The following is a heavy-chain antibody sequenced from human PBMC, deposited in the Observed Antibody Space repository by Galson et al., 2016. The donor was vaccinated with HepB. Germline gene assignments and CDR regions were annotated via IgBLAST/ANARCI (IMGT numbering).Heavy chain of an antibody. CDR2: IVSDGSTS. CDR3: ARGDGTGYHQSPDY. J-gene: IGHJ4*02. V-gene: IGHV3-74*03. Sequence: SLRLSCAASGFTFSNYWMNWVRQAPGKGLVWVSRIVSDGSTSTYADSVKGRFISSRDNARNTLYRQMNDLRVEDTAVYYCARGDGTGYHQSPDYWGQGTLVTVSS. D-gene: IGHD3-10*01. CDR1: GFTFSNYW.